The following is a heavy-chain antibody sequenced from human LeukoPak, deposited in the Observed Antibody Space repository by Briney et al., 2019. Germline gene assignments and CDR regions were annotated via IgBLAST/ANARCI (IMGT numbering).Heavy chain of an antibody. CDR2: MYYSGRT. CDR3: ARPYYYDSRIDP. Sequence: SETLSLTCTVSGGSISSGDYCWSWIRQPPGKGLEWIAYMYYSGRTYYNPSLKSRVTMSADTSKNQLSLKLSSVTAADTAVYYCARPYYYDSRIDPWGQGILVTVSS. V-gene: IGHV4-30-4*01. J-gene: IGHJ5*02. D-gene: IGHD3-22*01. CDR1: GGSISSGDYC.